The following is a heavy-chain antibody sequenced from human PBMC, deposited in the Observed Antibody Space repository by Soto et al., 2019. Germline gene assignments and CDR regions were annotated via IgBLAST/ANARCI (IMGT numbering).Heavy chain of an antibody. J-gene: IGHJ4*02. Sequence: QVQLVESGGGVVQPGGSLRLSCATSGFTFSDSGMHWVRQAPGKGLEWVAVIWSDGSDKSYADSVEGRFTISRDNSKNTREFQMNSLGAGDTAVYYCVRSNRYSGSAGWGGGFDYWGQGTLVTVSS. CDR3: VRSNRYSGSAGWGGGFDY. CDR1: GFTFSDSG. D-gene: IGHD5-12*01. V-gene: IGHV3-33*01. CDR2: IWSDGSDK.